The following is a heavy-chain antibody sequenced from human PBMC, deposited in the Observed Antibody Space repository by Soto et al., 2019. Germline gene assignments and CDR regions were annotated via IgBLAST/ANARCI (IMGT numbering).Heavy chain of an antibody. D-gene: IGHD2-15*01. V-gene: IGHV3-23*01. Sequence: EVQLLESGGGLVQPGGSLRLSCTASGLTFSDHAMTWVRQAPGKGLEWLSGISGGGSGAYYADSVKGRFTVSRANSNNTLFLQMDSLRVEGTAVYYCAIDLWWYTHWGQGTLVTVSS. CDR2: ISGGGSGA. J-gene: IGHJ4*02. CDR1: GLTFSDHA. CDR3: AIDLWWYTH.